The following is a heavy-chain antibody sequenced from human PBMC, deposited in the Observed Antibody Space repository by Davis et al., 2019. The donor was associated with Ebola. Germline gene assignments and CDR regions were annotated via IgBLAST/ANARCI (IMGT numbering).Heavy chain of an antibody. V-gene: IGHV4-59*01. CDR1: GGSISSYY. CDR2: IYYSGST. Sequence: SETLSLTCTVSGGSISSYYWSWIRQPPGKGLEWIGYIYYSGSTNYNPSLKSRVTISVDTSKNQFSLKLSSVTAADTAVYYCAGSIMVRGVIAHWYYGMDVWGQGTTVTVSS. D-gene: IGHD3-10*01. CDR3: AGSIMVRGVIAHWYYGMDV. J-gene: IGHJ6*02.